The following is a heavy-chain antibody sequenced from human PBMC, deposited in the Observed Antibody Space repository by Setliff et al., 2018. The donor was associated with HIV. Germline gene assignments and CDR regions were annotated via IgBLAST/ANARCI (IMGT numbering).Heavy chain of an antibody. J-gene: IGHJ6*03. CDR1: GFTFSSYG. V-gene: IGHV3-30*02. CDR2: IWYDGSKT. D-gene: IGHD6-19*01. Sequence: SCAASGFTFSSYGMHWVRQAPGKGLEWVAFIWYDGSKTYYADSVQGRFTISGDTPSNTVYLQMNSLRAEDTALYYCAKDSEAVAVKYYYMDVWGRGTTVTVSS. CDR3: AKDSEAVAVKYYYMDV.